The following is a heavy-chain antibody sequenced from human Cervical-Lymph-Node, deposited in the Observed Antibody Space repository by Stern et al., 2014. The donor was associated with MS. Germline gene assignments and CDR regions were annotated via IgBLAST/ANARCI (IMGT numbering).Heavy chain of an antibody. CDR3: AAEPMYYSDSVGAFDI. CDR2: IVVGSGNP. CDR1: GFTFTSSA. D-gene: IGHD3-22*01. V-gene: IGHV1-58*01. Sequence: QLGQSGPEVKKPGTSVKVSCKASGFTFTSSAVQWVRQARGQRLEWIGWIVVGSGNPNYAQKFQERVTITRDMSTSTAYMELSSLRSEDTAVYYCAAEPMYYSDSVGAFDIWGQGTMVTVSS. J-gene: IGHJ3*02.